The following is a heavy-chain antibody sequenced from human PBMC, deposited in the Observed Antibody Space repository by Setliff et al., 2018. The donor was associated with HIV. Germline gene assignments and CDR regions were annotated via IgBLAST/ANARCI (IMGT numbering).Heavy chain of an antibody. CDR1: GYYFTSYW. CDR3: ASGPRRVTTIGYYLDY. V-gene: IGHV5-51*01. Sequence: PGESLKISCKGSGYYFTSYWIGWVRQMPGKGLEWMGIIYPGDSDTRYSPSFQGQVTISADKSISTAYLQWSSLKASDSAVFYCASGPRRVTTIGYYLDYWGQGTLVTVSS. J-gene: IGHJ4*02. CDR2: IYPGDSDT. D-gene: IGHD4-17*01.